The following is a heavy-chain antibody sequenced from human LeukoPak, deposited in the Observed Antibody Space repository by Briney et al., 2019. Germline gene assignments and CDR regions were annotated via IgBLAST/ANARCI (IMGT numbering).Heavy chain of an antibody. J-gene: IGHJ3*02. D-gene: IGHD6-19*01. CDR1: GFTFSSYS. Sequence: GGSLRLSCAASGFTFSSYSMNWVRQAPGKGLEWVSSISSSSSYIYYADSVKGRFTISRDNAKNSLYLQTNSLRAEDTAVYYCARAFSGWVFDAFDIWGQGTMVTVSS. V-gene: IGHV3-21*01. CDR2: ISSSSSYI. CDR3: ARAFSGWVFDAFDI.